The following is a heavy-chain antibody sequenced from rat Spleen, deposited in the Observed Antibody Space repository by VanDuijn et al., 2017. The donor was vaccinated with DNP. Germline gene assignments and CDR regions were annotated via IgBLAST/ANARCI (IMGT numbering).Heavy chain of an antibody. CDR2: INTDGGST. D-gene: IGHD1-7*01. V-gene: IGHV5-58*01. CDR3: ARRRYGYGLFDY. Sequence: EVQLVETGGGLVQPGRSLKLSCVASGFTFSSYWMYWIRQAPGKGLEWVASINTDGGSTYYPDSVKGRFTISRDTAKSTLYLQMNSLRSEDTATYYCARRRYGYGLFDYWGQGVMVTVSS. CDR1: GFTFSSYW. J-gene: IGHJ2*01.